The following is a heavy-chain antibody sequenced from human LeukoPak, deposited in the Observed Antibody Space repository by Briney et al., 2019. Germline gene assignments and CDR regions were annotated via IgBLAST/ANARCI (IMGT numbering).Heavy chain of an antibody. Sequence: GGYLRLSCAASGFTVSSNYMSWVRQAPGKGLEWVSVIYSGGSTYYADSVKGRFTISRDNSKNTLYLQMNSLRAEDTAVYYCARGREGSSWYGDYWGQGTLVTVSS. CDR2: IYSGGST. CDR3: ARGREGSSWYGDY. V-gene: IGHV3-53*01. CDR1: GFTVSSNY. J-gene: IGHJ4*02. D-gene: IGHD6-13*01.